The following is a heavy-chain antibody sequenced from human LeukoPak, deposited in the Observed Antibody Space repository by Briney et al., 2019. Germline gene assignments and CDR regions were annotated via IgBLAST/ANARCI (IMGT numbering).Heavy chain of an antibody. J-gene: IGHJ1*01. V-gene: IGHV6-1*01. CDR1: GDSVSSNSAA. D-gene: IGHD6-19*01. CDR2: TYYRSKWYN. CDR3: ARGPYSSGWPDFQH. Sequence: SQTLSLTCAISGDSVSSNSAAWNWIRQSPSRGLDWLGRTYYRSKWYNDYAVSVKSRITINPDTSKNQFSLQLNSVTPEDTAVYYCARGPYSSGWPDFQHWGQGTLVTVSS.